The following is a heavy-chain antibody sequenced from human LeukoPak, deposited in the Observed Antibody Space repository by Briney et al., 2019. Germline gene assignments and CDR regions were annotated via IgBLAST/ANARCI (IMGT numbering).Heavy chain of an antibody. Sequence: GGSLRLSCAASGFTFSDYYMSWIRQAPGEGLEWISYISGSGDRIYYADSVKGRFTISRDNAKNSLYLQLNSLRAEDTAVYYCARDYAWDSYGLVLDSWGQGALVTVSS. V-gene: IGHV3-11*01. D-gene: IGHD3-16*02. CDR3: ARDYAWDSYGLVLDS. J-gene: IGHJ4*02. CDR2: ISGSGDRI. CDR1: GFTFSDYY.